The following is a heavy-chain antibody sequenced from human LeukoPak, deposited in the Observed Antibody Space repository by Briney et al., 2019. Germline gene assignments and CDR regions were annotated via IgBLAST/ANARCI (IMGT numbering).Heavy chain of an antibody. D-gene: IGHD5-12*01. CDR3: ATDRGGYDPLDY. CDR1: GFTFSDYT. V-gene: IGHV3-21*01. Sequence: GGSLRLSCAASGFTFSDYTLNWVRQAPGKEPEWVSSISYSSEYIYYADSVEGRFTISRDNAKNSLHLQMNSLRAEDTAIYYCATDRGGYDPLDYWGQGTLVTVSS. J-gene: IGHJ4*02. CDR2: ISYSSEYI.